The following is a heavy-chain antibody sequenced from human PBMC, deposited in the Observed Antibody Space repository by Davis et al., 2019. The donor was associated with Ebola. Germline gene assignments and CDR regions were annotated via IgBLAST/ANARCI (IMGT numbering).Heavy chain of an antibody. V-gene: IGHV3-11*01. CDR1: GFTFSDYY. D-gene: IGHD4-17*01. CDR2: ISSSGSTI. Sequence: GESLKISCAASGFTFSDYYMSWIRQAPGKGLEWVSYISSSGSTIYYADSVKGRFTISRDNAKNTLYLQMNSLRAEDTAVYYCAAEMTTVTLFYYYGMDVWGQGTTVTVSS. CDR3: AAEMTTVTLFYYYGMDV. J-gene: IGHJ6*02.